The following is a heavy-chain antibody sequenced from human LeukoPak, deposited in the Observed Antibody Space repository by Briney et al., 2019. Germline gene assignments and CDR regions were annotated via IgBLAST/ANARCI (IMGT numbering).Heavy chain of an antibody. V-gene: IGHV3-30*03. CDR3: ARDSRTVSDAFDI. CDR2: ISYDGSNK. J-gene: IGHJ3*02. CDR1: GITFSSYG. Sequence: GGSLRLSCGASGITFSSYGMHWVRQAPGKGLEWVASISYDGSNKYYADSVKGRFTISRDNSKNTLFLQMNSLRAEDTAVYYCARDSRTVSDAFDIWGQGTMVTVSS. D-gene: IGHD4-17*01.